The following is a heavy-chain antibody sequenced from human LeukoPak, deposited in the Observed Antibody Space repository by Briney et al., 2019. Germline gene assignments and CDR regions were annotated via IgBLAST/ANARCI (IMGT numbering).Heavy chain of an antibody. CDR3: ARNVDTAMVLEYNWFDP. CDR2: ISAYNGNT. V-gene: IGHV1-18*01. D-gene: IGHD5-18*01. Sequence: GASVKVSCKASGYTFTSYGISWVRQAPGQGLEWMGWISAYNGNTNYAQKLQGRVTITADESTSTAYMELSSLRSEDTAVYYCARNVDTAMVLEYNWFDPWGQGTLVTVSS. J-gene: IGHJ5*02. CDR1: GYTFTSYG.